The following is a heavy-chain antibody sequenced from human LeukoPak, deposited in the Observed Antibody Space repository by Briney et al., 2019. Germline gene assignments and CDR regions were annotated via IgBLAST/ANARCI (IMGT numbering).Heavy chain of an antibody. V-gene: IGHV3-23*01. J-gene: IGHJ4*02. D-gene: IGHD6-6*01. CDR2: ISGSGGST. Sequence: GGSLRLSCAASEFTFSRYAMSWVRQAPGKGLEWVSAISGSGGSTYYADSVKGRFTISRDNSKNTLYLQMNSLRAEDTAVYYCARIGYSSSSFDYWGQGTLVTVSS. CDR1: EFTFSRYA. CDR3: ARIGYSSSSFDY.